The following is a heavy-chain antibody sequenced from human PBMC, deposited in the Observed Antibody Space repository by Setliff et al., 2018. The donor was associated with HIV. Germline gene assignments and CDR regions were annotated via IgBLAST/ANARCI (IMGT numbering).Heavy chain of an antibody. D-gene: IGHD6-19*01. CDR3: ARGRKKTLAVSGTRYFDF. CDR1: GGSFTDFY. J-gene: IGHJ4*02. V-gene: IGHV4-34*01. Sequence: PSETLSLTCAVYGGSFTDFYWTFIRQSPGKGLEWIGEITHGGSTTYDPSLKSRITVSVDTSKNQFSLKLTSVTAADMGVYYCARGRKKTLAVSGTRYFDFWGQGTLVTVSS. CDR2: ITHGGST.